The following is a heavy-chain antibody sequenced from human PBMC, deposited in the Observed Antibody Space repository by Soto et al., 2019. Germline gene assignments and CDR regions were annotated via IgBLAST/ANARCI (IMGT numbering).Heavy chain of an antibody. D-gene: IGHD6-6*01. V-gene: IGHV1-2*04. CDR1: GYTFTGYY. CDR2: INPNSGGT. Sequence: RASVKVSCKASGYTFTGYYMHWVRQAPGQGLEWMRWINPNSGGTNYAQKFQGWVTMTRDTSISTAYMELSRLRSDDTAVYYCARDSYSSSPYYYYGMDVWGQGTTVTVSS. J-gene: IGHJ6*02. CDR3: ARDSYSSSPYYYYGMDV.